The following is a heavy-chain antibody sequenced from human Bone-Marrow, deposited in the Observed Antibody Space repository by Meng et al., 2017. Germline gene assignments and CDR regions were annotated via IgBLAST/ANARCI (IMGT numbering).Heavy chain of an antibody. Sequence: GESLKISCAASGFTFSSYWMSWVRQAPGKGLEWVANIKQDGSEKYYVDSVKGRFTISRDNAKNSLYLQMNSLRAEDTAVYYCARDLSGIAVAGAVLYYWGQGTLVTCYS. CDR3: ARDLSGIAVAGAVLYY. CDR1: GFTFSSYW. D-gene: IGHD6-19*01. CDR2: IKQDGSEK. V-gene: IGHV3-7*01. J-gene: IGHJ4*02.